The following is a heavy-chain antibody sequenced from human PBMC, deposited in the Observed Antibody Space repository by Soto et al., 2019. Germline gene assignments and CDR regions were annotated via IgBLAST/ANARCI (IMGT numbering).Heavy chain of an antibody. Sequence: SETLSLTCTVSGGSISSSSYYWGWIRQPPGKGLEWIGSIYYSGSTYYNPSLKSRVTISVDTSKNQFSLKLSSVTAADTAVYYCARRGYISSWYGVVDGMDVWGQGTTVPVSS. CDR3: ARRGYISSWYGVVDGMDV. D-gene: IGHD6-13*01. J-gene: IGHJ6*02. V-gene: IGHV4-39*01. CDR2: IYYSGST. CDR1: GGSISSSSYY.